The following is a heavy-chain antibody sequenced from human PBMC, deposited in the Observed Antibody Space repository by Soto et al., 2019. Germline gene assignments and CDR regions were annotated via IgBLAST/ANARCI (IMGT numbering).Heavy chain of an antibody. CDR2: INWNGGST. CDR3: GRANIGITYYDILAADYHNGMDV. Sequence: GGSLRLSCAASGFTFDDYGMSWVRQGPGKGLEWVSGINWNGGSTAYADSVKGRFTISRDNAKNSLYLQMNSLTAEDTALYYCGRANIGITYYDILAADYHNGMDVWGQGTXVTVSS. D-gene: IGHD3-9*01. CDR1: GFTFDDYG. J-gene: IGHJ6*02. V-gene: IGHV3-20*04.